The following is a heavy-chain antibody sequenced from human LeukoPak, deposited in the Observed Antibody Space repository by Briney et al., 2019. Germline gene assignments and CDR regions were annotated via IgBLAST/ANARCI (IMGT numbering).Heavy chain of an antibody. V-gene: IGHV4-34*01. J-gene: IGHJ4*02. CDR1: GGSFSGYY. Sequence: SETLSLTCAVYGGSFSGYYWSWIRQPPGKGLEWIGEINHSGSTNYNPSLRSRVTISVDTSKNQFSLKLSSVTAADTAVYYCARALSYSSGWYLRLYYFDYWGQGTLVTVSS. D-gene: IGHD6-19*01. CDR3: ARALSYSSGWYLRLYYFDY. CDR2: INHSGST.